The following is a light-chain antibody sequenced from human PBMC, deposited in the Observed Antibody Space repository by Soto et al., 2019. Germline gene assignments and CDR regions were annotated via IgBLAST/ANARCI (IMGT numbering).Light chain of an antibody. J-gene: IGKJ2*01. V-gene: IGKV4-1*01. Sequence: DIVMTQSPDSLAVSLGERATINCKSSQSVLYSSNNKNYLAWYQQKPGQPPKLLIYWASTRESGVPGRFSGSGSGTDFTLTISSLQAEDVAVYYCQQYYCTPYTFGQGTKLEIK. CDR1: QSVLYSSNNKNY. CDR2: WAS. CDR3: QQYYCTPYT.